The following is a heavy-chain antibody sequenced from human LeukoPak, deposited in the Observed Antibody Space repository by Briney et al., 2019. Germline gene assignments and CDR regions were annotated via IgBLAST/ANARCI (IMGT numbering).Heavy chain of an antibody. Sequence: ASVKVSCKVSGYTLTELSMHWVRQAPGKGLEWMGGFDPEDGETIYAQKFQGRVTMTEDTSTDTAYMELSSLRSEDTAVYYCATDLPLSYYYDSSGPRVWVYWGQGTLVTVSS. CDR1: GYTLTELS. V-gene: IGHV1-24*01. J-gene: IGHJ4*02. CDR3: ATDLPLSYYYDSSGPRVWVY. D-gene: IGHD3-22*01. CDR2: FDPEDGET.